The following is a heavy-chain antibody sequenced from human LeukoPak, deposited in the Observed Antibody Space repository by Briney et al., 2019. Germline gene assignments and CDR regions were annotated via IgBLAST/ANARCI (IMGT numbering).Heavy chain of an antibody. CDR1: GFTFSSYA. V-gene: IGHV3-23*01. Sequence: HPGGSLRLSCAASGFTFSSYAMIWVRQAPGKGLEWDSAISGSGGSTYYADSVKGRFTISRDNSKNTLYLQMNSLRAEDTAVYYCAKDSFLATMLNSYYFDYWGQGNLVTVSS. D-gene: IGHD5-12*01. CDR3: AKDSFLATMLNSYYFDY. CDR2: ISGSGGST. J-gene: IGHJ4*02.